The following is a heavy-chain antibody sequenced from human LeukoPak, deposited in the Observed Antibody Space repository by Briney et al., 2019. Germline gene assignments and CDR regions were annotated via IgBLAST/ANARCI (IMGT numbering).Heavy chain of an antibody. CDR1: GGSISSYY. Sequence: SETLSLTCTVSGGSISSYYWSWIRQPAGKGLEWIGRIYTSGNTNYNPSLKSLVTMSVDTSKNQFSLKLSSVTAADTAVYYCARDLHGSGTWDWFDPWGQGTLVTVSS. D-gene: IGHD3-10*01. CDR3: ARDLHGSGTWDWFDP. V-gene: IGHV4-4*07. CDR2: IYTSGNT. J-gene: IGHJ5*02.